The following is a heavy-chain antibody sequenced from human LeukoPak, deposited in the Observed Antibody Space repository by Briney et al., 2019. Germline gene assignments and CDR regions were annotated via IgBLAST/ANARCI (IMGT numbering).Heavy chain of an antibody. CDR1: GYTFTSYD. D-gene: IGHD6-13*01. CDR3: ARTDSPPLYSSSWYGNAFDI. V-gene: IGHV1-8*03. CDR2: MNPNSGNT. J-gene: IGHJ3*02. Sequence: GASVKVSCKASGYTFTSYDINWVRLATGQGLEWMGWMNPNSGNTGYAQKFQGRVAITRNTSISTAYMELSSLGSEDTAVYYCARTDSPPLYSSSWYGNAFDIWGQGTVVTVSS.